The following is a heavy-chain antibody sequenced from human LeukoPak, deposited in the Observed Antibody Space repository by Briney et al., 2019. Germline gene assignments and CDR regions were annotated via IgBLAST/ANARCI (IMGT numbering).Heavy chain of an antibody. V-gene: IGHV4-59*01. J-gene: IGHJ4*02. D-gene: IGHD1-14*01. CDR1: GGSISGYY. Sequence: SETLSLTCTVSGGSISGYYWSWIRQHPGKGLEWIGFIYYSGSTTYNPSLNSRVTISVDTSKNQFSLNLRSVTAADTAIYCCARGEGCHEPFYYWGQGIVVTVSS. CDR2: IYYSGST. CDR3: ARGEGCHEPFYY.